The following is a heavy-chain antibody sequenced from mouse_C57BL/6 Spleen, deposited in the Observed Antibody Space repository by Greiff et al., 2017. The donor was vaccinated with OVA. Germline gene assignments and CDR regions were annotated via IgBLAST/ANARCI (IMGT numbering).Heavy chain of an antibody. D-gene: IGHD2-5*01. CDR1: GYTFTSYW. CDR3: ARWRAYYSNPYAMDY. CDR2: IYPGSGST. V-gene: IGHV1-55*01. Sequence: QVQLQQPGAELVKPGASVKMSCKASGYTFTSYWITWVKQRPGQGLEWIGDIYPGSGSTNYNEKFKSKATQTVDTSSSTAYMQLSSLTSEDSAVYYCARWRAYYSNPYAMDYWGQGTSVTVSS. J-gene: IGHJ4*01.